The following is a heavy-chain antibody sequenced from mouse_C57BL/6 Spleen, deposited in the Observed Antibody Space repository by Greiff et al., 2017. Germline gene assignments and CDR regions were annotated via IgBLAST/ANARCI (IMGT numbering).Heavy chain of an antibody. J-gene: IGHJ2*01. CDR1: GFTFSSYA. Sequence: EVQLVESGEGLVKPGGSLKLSCAASGFTFSSYAMSWVRQTPEKRLEWVAYISSGGDYIVYADTVKGRFTISRDNARNTLYLQMSSLKSEGTAMYYCTGGHYGSSHFDYWGQGTTLTVAS. D-gene: IGHD1-1*01. CDR2: ISSGGDYI. CDR3: TGGHYGSSHFDY. V-gene: IGHV5-9-1*02.